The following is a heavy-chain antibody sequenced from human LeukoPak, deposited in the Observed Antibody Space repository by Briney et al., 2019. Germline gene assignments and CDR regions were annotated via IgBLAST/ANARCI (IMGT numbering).Heavy chain of an antibody. V-gene: IGHV3-23*01. CDR1: GFTFSSYA. CDR3: AKGLFLYDYVWGSIEY. D-gene: IGHD3-16*01. CDR2: ISGSGGST. J-gene: IGHJ4*02. Sequence: PGGSLRLSCAASGFTFSSYAMSWVRQAPGKGLEWVSAISGSGGSTYYADSVKGRFTISRDNSKNTLYLQMNSLRAEDTAVYYCAKGLFLYDYVWGSIEYWGQGTLVTVSS.